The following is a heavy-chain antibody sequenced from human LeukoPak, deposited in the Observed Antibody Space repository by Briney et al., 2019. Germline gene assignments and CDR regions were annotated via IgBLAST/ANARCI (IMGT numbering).Heavy chain of an antibody. V-gene: IGHV4-34*01. CDR3: AREFYYGSGSRQRYFQH. J-gene: IGHJ1*01. CDR2: INHSGST. CDR1: GGSYSAYY. D-gene: IGHD3-10*01. Sequence: SETLSLTCAVYGGSYSAYYGSWIRQPPGKGLEWIGEINHSGSTNYNPSLKSRVTISVDTSKNQFSLKLSSVTAADTAVYYCAREFYYGSGSRQRYFQHWGQGTLVTVSS.